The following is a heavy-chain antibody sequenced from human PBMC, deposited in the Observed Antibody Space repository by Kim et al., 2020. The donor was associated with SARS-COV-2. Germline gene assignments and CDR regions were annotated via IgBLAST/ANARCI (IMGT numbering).Heavy chain of an antibody. CDR2: ISGGGSST. CDR3: AKGFSSSWRGFDN. D-gene: IGHD6-13*01. CDR1: GFSFSNNA. V-gene: IGHV3-23*01. Sequence: GGSLRLSCAASGFSFSNNAMNWVRQAPGKGLEWVSVISGGGSSTQYAESVKGRFTISRDNSKNTLYLQMNSLRAEDTAVYYCAKGFSSSWRGFDNWGQG. J-gene: IGHJ4*02.